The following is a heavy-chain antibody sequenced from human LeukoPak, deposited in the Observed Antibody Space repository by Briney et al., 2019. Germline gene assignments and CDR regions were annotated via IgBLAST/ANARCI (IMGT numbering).Heavy chain of an antibody. V-gene: IGHV3-74*01. CDR1: GNYW. CDR3: VSFYETY. D-gene: IGHD2-2*01. J-gene: IGHJ4*02. Sequence: GGSLRLSCAASGNYWMHWVRQAPGKGLVWVSHINGDGSWTSYADSVKGRFTISKDNAKNTVYLQMNNLRAEDTAVYYCVSFYETYWGRGTLVTVSS. CDR2: INGDGSWT.